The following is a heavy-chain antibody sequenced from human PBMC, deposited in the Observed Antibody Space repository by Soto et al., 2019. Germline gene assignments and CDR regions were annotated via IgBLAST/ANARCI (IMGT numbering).Heavy chain of an antibody. D-gene: IGHD6-19*01. V-gene: IGHV1-3*01. CDR1: GYTFTSYA. CDR3: ARSYSSGWYENYFDY. Sequence: ASVKVSCKASGYTFTSYAMHWVRQAPGQRLEWMGWINAGNGNTKYSQKFQGRVTITGDTSTSTAYMELSSLRSEDTAVYYCARSYSSGWYENYFDYWGQGTLVTVSS. CDR2: INAGNGNT. J-gene: IGHJ4*02.